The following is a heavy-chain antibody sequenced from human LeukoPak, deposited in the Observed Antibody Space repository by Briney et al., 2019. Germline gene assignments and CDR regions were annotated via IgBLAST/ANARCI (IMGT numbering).Heavy chain of an antibody. Sequence: GGSLRLSCAASGFTFSSYNMNWVRQAPGKGLEWVSSISSSSGYIYYADSVMGRFTISRDNAKNSLYLQMNSLRAEETAEYYCAREGGGYDRYYYYYMDVWGKGTTVTVSS. D-gene: IGHD5-12*01. CDR2: ISSSSGYI. CDR3: AREGGGYDRYYYYYMDV. CDR1: GFTFSSYN. V-gene: IGHV3-21*01. J-gene: IGHJ6*03.